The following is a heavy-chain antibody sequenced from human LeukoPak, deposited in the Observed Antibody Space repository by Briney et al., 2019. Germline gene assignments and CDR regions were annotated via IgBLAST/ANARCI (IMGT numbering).Heavy chain of an antibody. CDR2: VYYSGSA. D-gene: IGHD4-11*01. CDR1: GDSVTTYY. V-gene: IGHV4-59*02. J-gene: IGHJ6*02. Sequence: PSETLSLTCTVSGDSVTTYYWSWIRQPPGKGLEWLGYVYYSGSATYNPSLKSRVTISVDTSKNQFSLRLSSVTAANTAVYYCARDGSNWSNDYYHGVDVWGQGTTVTVSS. CDR3: ARDGSNWSNDYYHGVDV.